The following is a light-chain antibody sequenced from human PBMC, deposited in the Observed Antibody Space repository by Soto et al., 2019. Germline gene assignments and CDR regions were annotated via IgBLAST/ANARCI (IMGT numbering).Light chain of an antibody. Sequence: DIQMTQSPSSLSASVGDRVTITCRASQSMSRYLNWYQKKPGKAPKLLIYTTSSLQSGVPSRFSGSGSGTDFTLTISSLQPEDFAAYFCQQSYSIPYTFGQGTKLEIK. CDR1: QSMSRY. CDR2: TTS. J-gene: IGKJ2*01. V-gene: IGKV1-39*01. CDR3: QQSYSIPYT.